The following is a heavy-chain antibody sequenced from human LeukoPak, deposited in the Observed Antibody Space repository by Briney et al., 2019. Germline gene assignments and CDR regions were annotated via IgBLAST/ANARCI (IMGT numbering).Heavy chain of an antibody. CDR3: AKNMGYGDYWYFDL. J-gene: IGHJ2*01. V-gene: IGHV1-2*02. CDR2: INPNSGGT. D-gene: IGHD4-17*01. CDR1: GYAFIDYY. Sequence: ASVKVSCKASGYAFIDYYIHWVRQAPGEGLECMGWINPNSGGTNYAQKFQGSVTMTRDTSISTAYMELTRLNSDDTAVYYCAKNMGYGDYWYFDLWGRGTLVTVSS.